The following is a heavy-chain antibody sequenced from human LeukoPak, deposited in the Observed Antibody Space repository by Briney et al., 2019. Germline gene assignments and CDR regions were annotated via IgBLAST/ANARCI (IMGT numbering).Heavy chain of an antibody. Sequence: SETLSLTCAVYGGSFSGYYWSWIRQPPGKGLEWIGEINHSGSTNYNPSLKSRVTISVDTSKNQFSLKLSSVTAADTAVYYCARLSLQLTRLADYWGQGTLVTVSS. CDR1: GGSFSGYY. V-gene: IGHV4-34*01. CDR2: INHSGST. CDR3: ARLSLQLTRLADY. D-gene: IGHD5-24*01. J-gene: IGHJ4*02.